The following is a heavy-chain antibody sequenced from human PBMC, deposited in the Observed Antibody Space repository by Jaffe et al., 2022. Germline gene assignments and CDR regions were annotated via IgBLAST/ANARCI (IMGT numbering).Heavy chain of an antibody. Sequence: QVQLQESGPGLVKPSETLSLTCTVSGGSISSYYWSWIRQPPGKGLEWIGYIYYSGSTNYNPSLKSRVTISVDTSKNQFSLKLSSVTAADTAVYYCARAYYGSGSYWTTFDYWGQGTLVTVSS. V-gene: IGHV4-59*01. CDR1: GGSISSYY. CDR2: IYYSGST. CDR3: ARAYYGSGSYWTTFDY. D-gene: IGHD3-10*01. J-gene: IGHJ4*02.